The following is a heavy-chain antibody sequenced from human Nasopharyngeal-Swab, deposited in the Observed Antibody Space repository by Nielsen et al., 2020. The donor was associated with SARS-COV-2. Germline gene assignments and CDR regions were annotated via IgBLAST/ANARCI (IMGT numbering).Heavy chain of an antibody. CDR2: INAGNGNT. CDR1: GYTFTSYA. V-gene: IGHV1-3*01. D-gene: IGHD6-13*01. Sequence: ASVKVSCKASGYTFTSYAMHWARHAPGQRFEWMGWINAGNGNTKYSQKFQGRVTITRDTSASTAYMELSSLRSEDTAVYYCATSYRIAAAGAYYFDYWGQGTLVTVSS. CDR3: ATSYRIAAAGAYYFDY. J-gene: IGHJ4*02.